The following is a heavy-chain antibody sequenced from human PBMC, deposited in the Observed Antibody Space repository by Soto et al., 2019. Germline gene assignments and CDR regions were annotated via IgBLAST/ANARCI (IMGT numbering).Heavy chain of an antibody. CDR1: GFTFSGSA. V-gene: IGHV3-73*01. J-gene: IGHJ3*02. D-gene: IGHD3-9*01. CDR2: IRSKANSYAT. Sequence: GGSLRLSCAASGFTFSGSAMHWVRQASGKGLEWVGRIRSKANSYATAYAASVKGRFTISRDDSKNTAYLQMNSLKTEDTAVYYCTSRDDILTGFRIWGQGTMVTVSS. CDR3: TSRDDILTGFRI.